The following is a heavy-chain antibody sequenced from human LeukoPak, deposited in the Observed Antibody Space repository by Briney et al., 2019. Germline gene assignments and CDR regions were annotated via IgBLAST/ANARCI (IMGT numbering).Heavy chain of an antibody. J-gene: IGHJ4*02. D-gene: IGHD7-27*01. CDR2: IYSGGTT. CDR3: TTGNWGSFSY. V-gene: IGHV3-66*01. Sequence: GGSLSLSCAASGFTVSTNYMTWVRQAPGKGLEWVSVIYSGGTTFYADSVKGRFTISRDSSKNTLYLEMNSLKTEDTAVYYCTTGNWGSFSYWGQGTLVTVSS. CDR1: GFTVSTNY.